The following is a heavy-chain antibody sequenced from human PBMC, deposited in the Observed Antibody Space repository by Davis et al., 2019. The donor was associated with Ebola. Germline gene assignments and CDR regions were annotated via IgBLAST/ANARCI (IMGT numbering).Heavy chain of an antibody. Sequence: PSETLSLTCAVYGGSFSGYYWSWIRQPPGKGLEWIGEINHSGSTNYNPSLKSRVTISVDTSKNQFSLKLSSVTAADTAVYYCAREGGIVATIGYYGMDVWGQGTTVTVSS. D-gene: IGHD5-12*01. CDR1: GGSFSGYY. J-gene: IGHJ6*02. V-gene: IGHV4-34*01. CDR3: AREGGIVATIGYYGMDV. CDR2: INHSGST.